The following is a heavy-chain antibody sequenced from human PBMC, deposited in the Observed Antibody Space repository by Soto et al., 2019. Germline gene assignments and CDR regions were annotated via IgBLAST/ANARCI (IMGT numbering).Heavy chain of an antibody. J-gene: IGHJ6*02. V-gene: IGHV4-59*01. CDR1: GGSISSYY. CDR2: IYYSGST. D-gene: IGHD2-2*01. Sequence: SETLSLTCTVSGGSISSYYWSWIRQPPGKGLEWIGYIYYSGSTNYNPSLKSRVTISVDTSKNHFSLKLSSVTAADTAVFYCARGGVVPAGFYYYYGMDVWGQGTTVTVSS. CDR3: ARGGVVPAGFYYYYGMDV.